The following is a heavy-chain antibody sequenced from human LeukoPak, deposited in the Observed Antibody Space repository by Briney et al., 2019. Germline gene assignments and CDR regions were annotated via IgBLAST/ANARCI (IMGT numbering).Heavy chain of an antibody. Sequence: ASVKVACKASGYTFTSYYMHWVRQAPGQGLEWMGIINPSGGSTSYAQKFQGRVTMTRDMSTSTVYMELSSLRSEDTAVYYCARVSSRLTPSEELSYYFDYWGQGTLVTVSS. J-gene: IGHJ4*02. CDR2: INPSGGST. V-gene: IGHV1-46*01. CDR1: GYTFTSYY. CDR3: ARVSSRLTPSEELSYYFDY. D-gene: IGHD4-23*01.